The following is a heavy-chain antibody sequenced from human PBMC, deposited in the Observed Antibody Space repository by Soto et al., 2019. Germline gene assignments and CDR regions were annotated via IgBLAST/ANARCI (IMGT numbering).Heavy chain of an antibody. V-gene: IGHV3-49*04. Sequence: PGGSLRLSCTASGFTFGDYAMSWVRQAPGKGLGWVGFIRSKAYGGTTEYAASVKGRFTISRDDSKSIAYLQMNSLKTEDTAVYYCTRSERPERELLSFYYYVMDVWGQGTTVTVSS. D-gene: IGHD3-10*01. CDR1: GFTFGDYA. CDR3: TRSERPERELLSFYYYVMDV. CDR2: IRSKAYGGTT. J-gene: IGHJ6*02.